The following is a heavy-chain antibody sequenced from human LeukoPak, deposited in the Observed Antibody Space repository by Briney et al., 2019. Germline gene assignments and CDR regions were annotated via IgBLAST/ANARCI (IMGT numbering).Heavy chain of an antibody. Sequence: PSETLSLTCTVSGGSISSNSYYWGWIRQPPGKGLEWIGRIYTSESTNYNPSLKSRVTISVDTSRNQFSLKLSSVTAADTAVYCCARGLWFGDENPPYFDYWGQGILVTVSS. D-gene: IGHD3-10*01. CDR2: IYTSEST. J-gene: IGHJ4*02. CDR3: ARGLWFGDENPPYFDY. CDR1: GGSISSNSYY. V-gene: IGHV4-39*07.